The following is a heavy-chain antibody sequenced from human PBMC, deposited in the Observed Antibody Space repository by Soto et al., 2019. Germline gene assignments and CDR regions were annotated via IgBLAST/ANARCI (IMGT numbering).Heavy chain of an antibody. Sequence: QVQLVQSGAEVKKPGASVTVSCKASGYTFTSYGISWVRQAPGQGLEWMGWISAYNGNTNYAQKLQGRVTITTDTSTSTAHMELRSLRSDDTAVYYCARGPPFIKSGAGIDYWGQGTLVTVSS. J-gene: IGHJ4*02. CDR2: ISAYNGNT. V-gene: IGHV1-18*01. CDR3: ARGPPFIKSGAGIDY. CDR1: GYTFTSYG. D-gene: IGHD1-1*01.